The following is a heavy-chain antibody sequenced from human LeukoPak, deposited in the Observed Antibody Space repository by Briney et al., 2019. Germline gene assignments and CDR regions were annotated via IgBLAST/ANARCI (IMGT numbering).Heavy chain of an antibody. D-gene: IGHD2-15*01. J-gene: IGHJ3*02. CDR2: INSDGSST. V-gene: IGHV3-74*01. CDR1: EFTFSSYW. Sequence: GGSLRLSCAASEFTFSSYWMHWVRQAPGKGLVWVSHINSDGSSTRYAGSVKGRFTISRDNAKKTLFLQMNSLRAEDTAVYYCARATGYCSGGICRADAFDIWGQGTMVTVSS. CDR3: ARATGYCSGGICRADAFDI.